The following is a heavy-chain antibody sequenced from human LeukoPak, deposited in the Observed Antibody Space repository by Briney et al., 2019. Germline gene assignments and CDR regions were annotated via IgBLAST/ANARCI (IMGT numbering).Heavy chain of an antibody. V-gene: IGHV3-64*04. J-gene: IGHJ5*02. CDR2: ISSNGGII. D-gene: IGHD1-1*01. Sequence: GGSLILSCSASGFTLSSHGMHWVRQAPGKGLEYVSGISSNGGIINYADSVKGRFTTSRDNSKNTVYLQMNSLRAEDTAVYYCARSQLGRSHLPEQFDPWGQGTLVTVSP. CDR1: GFTLSSHG. CDR3: ARSQLGRSHLPEQFDP.